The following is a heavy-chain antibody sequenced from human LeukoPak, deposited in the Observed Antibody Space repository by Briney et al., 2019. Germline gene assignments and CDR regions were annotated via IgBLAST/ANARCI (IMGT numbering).Heavy chain of an antibody. D-gene: IGHD3-9*01. CDR1: GFTFSSYE. Sequence: GGSLRLSCAASGFTFSSYEMNWVRQAPGKGLEWVGRIKSKTDGGTTDYAAPVKGRFAISRDDSKNTLYLQMNSLKTEDTAVYYCTTPLMDYDILTGYYGGDYWGQGTLVTVSS. V-gene: IGHV3-15*01. J-gene: IGHJ4*02. CDR2: IKSKTDGGTT. CDR3: TTPLMDYDILTGYYGGDY.